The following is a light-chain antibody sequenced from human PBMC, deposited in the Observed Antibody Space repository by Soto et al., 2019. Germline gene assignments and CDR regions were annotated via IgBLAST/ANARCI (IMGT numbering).Light chain of an antibody. CDR1: QDISNY. Sequence: DIPMTQSPSSLSASVGDRVTITCQASQDISNYLNWYQQKPGKAPKLLIYDASNLETGVPSRFSGSGSGTDSTFTISRLQPEDIATYYCQHVITFGGGTKVEIK. CDR3: QHVIT. CDR2: DAS. J-gene: IGKJ4*01. V-gene: IGKV1-33*01.